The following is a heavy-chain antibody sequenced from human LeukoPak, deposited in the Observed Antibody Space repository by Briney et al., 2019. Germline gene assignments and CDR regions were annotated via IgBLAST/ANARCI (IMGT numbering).Heavy chain of an antibody. Sequence: SETLSLTCTVSGGSISSYYWSWIRQPPGKGLEGIGYIYYSGSTNYNPSLKSRVTISVDTSKNQFSLKLSSVTAADTAVYYCARAPDAYDILTGYYPYYFAYWGQGTLVTVSS. D-gene: IGHD3-9*01. J-gene: IGHJ4*02. CDR2: IYYSGST. CDR3: ARAPDAYDILTGYYPYYFAY. V-gene: IGHV4-59*01. CDR1: GGSISSYY.